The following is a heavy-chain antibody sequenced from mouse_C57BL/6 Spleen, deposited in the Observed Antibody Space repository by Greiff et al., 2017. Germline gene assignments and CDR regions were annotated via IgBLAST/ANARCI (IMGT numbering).Heavy chain of an antibody. Sequence: QVQLQQPGAELVKPGASVKLSCKASGYTFTSYWMQWVKQRPGQGLEWIGEIYPSDSYTNYNQKFKGKATLTVDTSSSTAYMQLSSLTSEDSAVYYCARDPTGFAYWGQGTLVTVSA. J-gene: IGHJ3*01. CDR3: ARDPTGFAY. V-gene: IGHV1-50*01. CDR1: GYTFTSYW. CDR2: IYPSDSYT.